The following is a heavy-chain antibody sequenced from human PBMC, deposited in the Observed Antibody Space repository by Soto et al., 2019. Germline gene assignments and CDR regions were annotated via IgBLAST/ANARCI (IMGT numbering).Heavy chain of an antibody. V-gene: IGHV3-30*09. CDR2: ISHDGDKE. Sequence: GGSLRLSCEASGFTFSTYAMHWVRQTPGKGLEWLAVISHDGDKEHISDSVKGRFAISRDNSKNTLYLQISSLKDEDTAVYQCVASALSFDFWGQGTPVTVSS. J-gene: IGHJ4*02. CDR1: GFTFSTYA. D-gene: IGHD3-16*02. CDR3: VASALSFDF.